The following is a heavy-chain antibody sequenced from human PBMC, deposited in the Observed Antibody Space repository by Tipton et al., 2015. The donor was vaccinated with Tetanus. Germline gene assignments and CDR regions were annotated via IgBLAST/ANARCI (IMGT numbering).Heavy chain of an antibody. CDR1: VGAIIDSY. CDR2: VYYRGGT. CDR3: VREGNMLERYFDL. J-gene: IGHJ2*01. Sequence: GLVKPSETLSLNCTVSVGAIIDSYWGWIRQSPGKGLEWIGYVYYRGGTIASPSLKSRVTMSVDTSKKQVSLILGPVTAADTAVYYCVREGNMLERYFDLWGRGTRVTVSS. V-gene: IGHV4-59*01. D-gene: IGHD1-1*01.